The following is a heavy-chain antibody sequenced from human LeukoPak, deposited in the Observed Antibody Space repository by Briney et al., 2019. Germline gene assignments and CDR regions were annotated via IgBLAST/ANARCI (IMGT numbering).Heavy chain of an antibody. V-gene: IGHV4-30-2*01. CDR1: GGSISSGGYS. J-gene: IGHJ4*02. CDR2: IYHSGST. CDR3: ARSIAVAGPFHY. Sequence: NASETLSLTCAVSGGSISSGGYSWSWIRQPPGKGLEWIGYIYHSGSTYYNPSLKSRVTISVDRSKNQFSLKLSSVTAADTAVYYCARSIAVAGPFHYWGQGTLVTVSS. D-gene: IGHD6-19*01.